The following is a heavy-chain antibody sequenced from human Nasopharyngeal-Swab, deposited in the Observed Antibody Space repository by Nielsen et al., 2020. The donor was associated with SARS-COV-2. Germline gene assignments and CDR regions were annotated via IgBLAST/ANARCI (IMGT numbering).Heavy chain of an antibody. D-gene: IGHD3-3*01. J-gene: IGHJ5*02. CDR3: ARDSGTTPYDFWSGYPYNWFDP. Sequence: ASVKVSCKASGYTFTSYAMHWVRQAPGQRLERMGWINAGNGNTKYSQKFQGRVTITRDTSASTAYMELSSLRSEDTAVYYCARDSGTTPYDFWSGYPYNWFDPWGQGTLVTVSS. CDR2: INAGNGNT. CDR1: GYTFTSYA. V-gene: IGHV1-3*01.